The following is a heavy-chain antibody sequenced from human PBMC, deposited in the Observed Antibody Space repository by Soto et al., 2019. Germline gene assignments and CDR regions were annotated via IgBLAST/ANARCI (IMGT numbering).Heavy chain of an antibody. Sequence: QITLKESGPTLVKPTQTLTLTCTFSGFSLSTSGMGVGWIRQPPGKALEWLALIYWDDDKRYTPSLKSRLTITKDTSKNQVVLIITNMDPVDTATSYCSHYSSTCSFDYWGQGTLVTVSS. CDR1: GFSLSTSGMG. V-gene: IGHV2-5*02. J-gene: IGHJ4*02. D-gene: IGHD6-13*01. CDR2: IYWDDDK. CDR3: SHYSSTCSFDY.